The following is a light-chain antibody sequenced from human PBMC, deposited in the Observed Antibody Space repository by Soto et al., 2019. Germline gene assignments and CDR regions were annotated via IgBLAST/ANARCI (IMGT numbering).Light chain of an antibody. Sequence: QSALTQPASVSGSPGQSITISCTGTSSDVGGYDYVSWYQRHPVKAPNSRIYEFTIRPSGVPDRFSVSKSGNTASLTISGLQAEGLADYACSLYTGSSPYVFGTGTKVTVL. V-gene: IGLV2-14*01. CDR2: EFT. CDR3: SLYTGSSPYV. CDR1: SSDVGGYDY. J-gene: IGLJ1*01.